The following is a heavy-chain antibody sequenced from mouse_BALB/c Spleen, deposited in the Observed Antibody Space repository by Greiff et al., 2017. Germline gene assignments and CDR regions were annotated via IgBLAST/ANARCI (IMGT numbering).Heavy chain of an antibody. D-gene: IGHD1-2*01. Sequence: QVQLKESGAELVKPGASVKLSCKASGYTFTSYYMYWVKQRPGQGLEWIGEINPSNGGTNFNEKFKSKATLTVDKSSSTAYMQLSSLTSEDSAVYYCTRSGTTATYWYFDVWGAGTTVTVSS. J-gene: IGHJ1*01. CDR2: INPSNGGT. CDR1: GYTFTSYY. CDR3: TRSGTTATYWYFDV. V-gene: IGHV1S81*02.